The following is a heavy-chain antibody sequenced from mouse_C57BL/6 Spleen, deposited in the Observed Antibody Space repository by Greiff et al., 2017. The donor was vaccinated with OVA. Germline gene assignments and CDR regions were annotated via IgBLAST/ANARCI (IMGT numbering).Heavy chain of an antibody. Sequence: VQLQQSGPELVKPGASVKIPCKASGYTFTDYNMDWVKQSHGKSLEWIGDINPNNGGTIYNQKFKGKATLTVDKSSSTAYMELRSLTSEDTAVYYWARWDGSSYWYFDVWGTGTTVTVSS. D-gene: IGHD1-1*01. CDR2: INPNNGGT. V-gene: IGHV1-18*01. CDR3: ARWDGSSYWYFDV. J-gene: IGHJ1*03. CDR1: GYTFTDYN.